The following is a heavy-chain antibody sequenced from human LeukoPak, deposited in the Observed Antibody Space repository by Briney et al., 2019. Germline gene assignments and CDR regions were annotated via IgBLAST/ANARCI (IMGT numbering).Heavy chain of an antibody. CDR3: ARDRDGFDTFDI. D-gene: IGHD5-24*01. J-gene: IGHJ3*02. V-gene: IGHV6-1*01. CDR2: TYYRSKWYN. CDR1: GDTVSSNSAA. Sequence: SQTLSLTCAISGDTVSSNSAAWNCIRQSPSSGLEWLGRTYYRSKWYNDYAVSVKSRITVNPDTSKNQFSLQLKSVTPEDTAVYYCARDRDGFDTFDIWGQGTMVTVSS.